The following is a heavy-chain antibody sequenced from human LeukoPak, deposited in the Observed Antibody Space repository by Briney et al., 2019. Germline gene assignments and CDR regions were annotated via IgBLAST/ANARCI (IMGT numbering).Heavy chain of an antibody. CDR1: GYSFTSYW. J-gene: IGHJ4*02. Sequence: GESLKISCKGSGYSFTSYWIGWVRQMPGKGLEWMGIIYPGDSDTRYSPSFQGQVTISADKSISTAYLQWSSLKASDTAMYYCASVLTMVRGDPYYFDYWGQGTLVTVSS. V-gene: IGHV5-51*01. CDR3: ASVLTMVRGDPYYFDY. CDR2: IYPGDSDT. D-gene: IGHD3-10*01.